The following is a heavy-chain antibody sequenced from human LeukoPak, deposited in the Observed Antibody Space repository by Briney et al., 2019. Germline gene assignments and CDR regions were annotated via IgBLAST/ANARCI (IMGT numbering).Heavy chain of an antibody. CDR3: ARDFRSGYPYYYYGMDV. CDR1: GGSISSYY. Sequence: PSETLSLTCIVSGGSISSYYWSWIRQPPGKGLEWIGYIYDSGSTNYNPSLKSRVTISVDMSKNQFSLKLSSVAAADTAVYYCARDFRSGYPYYYYGMDVWGQGTTVTVSS. D-gene: IGHD3-3*01. V-gene: IGHV4-59*01. CDR2: IYDSGST. J-gene: IGHJ6*02.